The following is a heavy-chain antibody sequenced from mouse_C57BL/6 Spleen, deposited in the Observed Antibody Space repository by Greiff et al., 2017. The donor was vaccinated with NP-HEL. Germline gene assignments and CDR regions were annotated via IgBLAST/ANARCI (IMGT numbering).Heavy chain of an antibody. V-gene: IGHV1-64*01. Sequence: VQLQQPGAELVKPGASVKLSCKASGYTFTSYWMHWVKQRPGQGLEWIGMIHPNSGSTNYNEKFKSKATLTVDKSSSTAYMQLSSLTSEDSAVYYCARFRGNGNYPFYAMDYWGQGTSVTVSS. J-gene: IGHJ4*01. CDR3: ARFRGNGNYPFYAMDY. D-gene: IGHD2-1*01. CDR1: GYTFTSYW. CDR2: IHPNSGST.